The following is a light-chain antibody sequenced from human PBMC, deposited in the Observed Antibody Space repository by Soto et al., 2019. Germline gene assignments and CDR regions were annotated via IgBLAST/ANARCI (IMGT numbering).Light chain of an antibody. V-gene: IGLV2-14*01. CDR3: SSYRTTSPSV. CDR2: EVS. J-gene: IGLJ1*01. CDR1: SSDIGGYNY. Sequence: QSVLTQPASVSGSPGQAITISCTGTSSDIGGYNYVSWYDHHPGKAPRLIIYEVSNRPSGVSIRFSGSKSGNTAFLTISGLQAEDEAHYFCSSYRTTSPSVFGTGTKVTAL.